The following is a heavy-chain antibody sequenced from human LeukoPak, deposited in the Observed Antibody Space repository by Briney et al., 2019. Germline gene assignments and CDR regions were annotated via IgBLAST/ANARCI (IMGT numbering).Heavy chain of an antibody. J-gene: IGHJ4*02. D-gene: IGHD2-15*01. Sequence: GGSLRLSCAASGFTFSSYGMHWVRQAPGKGLEWVAFIRYDGSNKYYADSVKGRFTISRDNSKNTLYLQMNSLRAEDTAVYYCAKDLEDIVVVVAATRGGPNFDYWGQGTLVTVSS. CDR1: GFTFSSYG. V-gene: IGHV3-30*02. CDR2: IRYDGSNK. CDR3: AKDLEDIVVVVAATRGGPNFDY.